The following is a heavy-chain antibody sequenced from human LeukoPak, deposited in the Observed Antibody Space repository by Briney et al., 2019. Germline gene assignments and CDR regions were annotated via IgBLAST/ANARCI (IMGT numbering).Heavy chain of an antibody. J-gene: IGHJ4*02. Sequence: GGSLRLSCAASGFTFSSYSINWVRQAPGKGLEWVSSISVRSNYIYYADSVRGRFSISRDDARNSLYLQMDSLRGDDTAVYYCVRLRRNYDSSGYYYYYDYWGQGTLVTVSS. CDR1: GFTFSSYS. CDR3: VRLRRNYDSSGYYYYYDY. CDR2: ISVRSNYI. D-gene: IGHD3-22*01. V-gene: IGHV3-21*01.